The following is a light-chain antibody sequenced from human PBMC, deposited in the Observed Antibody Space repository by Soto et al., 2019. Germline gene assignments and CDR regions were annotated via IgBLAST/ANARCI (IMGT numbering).Light chain of an antibody. CDR1: NSDVDIYNF. V-gene: IGLV2-14*01. CDR2: DDS. J-gene: IGLJ1*01. Sequence: QSALTQPASVSGSPGQSITISCTGTNSDVDIYNFVSWYQQYPGKAPKLMIYDDSNRPSGVSNRFSGSKSGNTASLTISGLQADDEADYYCNSYTSSSTLYVFGAGTKLTVL. CDR3: NSYTSSSTLYV.